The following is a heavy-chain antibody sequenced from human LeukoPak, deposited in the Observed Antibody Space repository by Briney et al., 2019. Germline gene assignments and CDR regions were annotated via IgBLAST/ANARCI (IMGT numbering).Heavy chain of an antibody. D-gene: IGHD6-13*01. CDR1: GGSFSGYY. CDR3: ARVIGYSSSWYSSD. Sequence: MASETLSLTCAVYGGSFSGYYWSWIRQPPGKGLEWIGEINHSGSTNYNPSLKSRVTISVDTSKNQFSLKLSSVTAADTAVYYCARVIGYSSSWYSSDWGQGTLVTVSS. CDR2: INHSGST. J-gene: IGHJ4*02. V-gene: IGHV4-34*01.